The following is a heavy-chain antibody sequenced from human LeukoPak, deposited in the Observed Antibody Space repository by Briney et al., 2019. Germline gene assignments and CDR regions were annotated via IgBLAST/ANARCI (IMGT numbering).Heavy chain of an antibody. D-gene: IGHD3-10*01. CDR2: INHSGST. V-gene: IGHV4-34*01. CDR3: GRRMSMVRRGIINRPPIDY. J-gene: IGHJ4*02. Sequence: PSETLSLTCAVYGGSFSGYYWSWIRQPPGKGLEWIGEINHSGSTNYNPSLKSRVTISVDTSKNQFSLKLSSVTAADTAVYYCGRRMSMVRRGIINRPPIDYWGQGTLVTVSS. CDR1: GGSFSGYY.